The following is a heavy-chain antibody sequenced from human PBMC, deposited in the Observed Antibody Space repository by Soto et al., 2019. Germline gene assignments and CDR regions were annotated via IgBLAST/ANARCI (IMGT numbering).Heavy chain of an antibody. CDR2: MFYSGLT. CDR3: APLSVSLSGPYGIHV. Sequence: SETLSLTCSVSVYSVTSSDYYWAWIRQPPGKGLEWIGSMFYSGLTYYNPSLKSRVTLSVDTSKNQFSVRLNSVTAADTAVYYCAPLSVSLSGPYGIHVWGQANRVTVSS. J-gene: IGHJ6*01. CDR1: VYSVTSSDYY. D-gene: IGHD2-15*01. V-gene: IGHV4-39*01.